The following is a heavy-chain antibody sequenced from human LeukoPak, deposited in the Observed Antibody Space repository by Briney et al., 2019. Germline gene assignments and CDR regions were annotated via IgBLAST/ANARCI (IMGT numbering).Heavy chain of an antibody. CDR3: TRESGAFSPFGF. D-gene: IGHD1-26*01. CDR2: VHLNGAT. V-gene: IGHV4-4*02. CDR1: GGSIITTNW. Sequence: TSGTLSLTCAVSGGSIITTNWWSWVRQPPGKGLEWIGEVHLNGATHYNPSLGSRVSMSIDKSKNHMSLKLTSVTAADTAIYYCTRESGAFSPFGFWGQGTLVTVSS. J-gene: IGHJ4*02.